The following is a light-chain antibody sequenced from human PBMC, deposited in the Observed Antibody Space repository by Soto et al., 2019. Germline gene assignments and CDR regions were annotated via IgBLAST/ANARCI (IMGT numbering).Light chain of an antibody. CDR3: QSYYNSLTGPTVL. CDR2: GNS. Sequence: QSALTQPPSVSGAPGQRVTISCTGSSSNIGAGYDVHWYQQFPGTAPKLLIYGNSNRPSGVPARFSGSKSGSSASLAITGLQADDEADYYCQSYYNSLTGPTVLFGGGTKVTVL. V-gene: IGLV1-40*01. J-gene: IGLJ2*01. CDR1: SSNIGAGYD.